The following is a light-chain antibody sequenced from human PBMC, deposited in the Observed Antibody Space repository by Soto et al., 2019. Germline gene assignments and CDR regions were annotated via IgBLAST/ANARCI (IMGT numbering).Light chain of an antibody. CDR1: QGVGTS. CDR2: AAS. CDR3: QQRYNWPLT. Sequence: EIVLTQSPATLSLSPGERATLSCRASQGVGTSLGWYQQKPGQAPRLLIYAASDRSTGIPARFSGSGSGTDFTLTISSLEPEDFAVYYCQQRYNWPLTFGGGTKVEIK. V-gene: IGKV3-11*01. J-gene: IGKJ4*01.